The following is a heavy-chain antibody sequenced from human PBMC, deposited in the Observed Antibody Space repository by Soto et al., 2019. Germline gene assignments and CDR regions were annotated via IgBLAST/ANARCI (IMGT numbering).Heavy chain of an antibody. V-gene: IGHV3-23*01. CDR1: GFTFSSYA. Sequence: GGSLRLSCAASGFTFSSYAMSWVRQAPGKGLEWVSAISGSGGSTYYADSVKGRFTISRDNSKNTLYLQMNSLRAEDTAVYYCAKGAMITFGGVIVNYYYYYGMDVWGQGTTVTVSS. J-gene: IGHJ6*02. CDR3: AKGAMITFGGVIVNYYYYYGMDV. D-gene: IGHD3-16*02. CDR2: ISGSGGST.